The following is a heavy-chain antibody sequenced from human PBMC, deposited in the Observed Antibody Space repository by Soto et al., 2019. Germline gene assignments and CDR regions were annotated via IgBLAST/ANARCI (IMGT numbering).Heavy chain of an antibody. V-gene: IGHV1-69*01. CDR3: ASLPPLRYFDLEHTN. CDR2: IIPIFGTA. D-gene: IGHD3-9*01. Sequence: QVQLVQSGAEVKKPGSSVKVSCKASGGTFSSYAISWVRQAPGQGLEWMGGIIPIFGTANYSQQFQGRVTITADESTSTAYMELSSLRSEDTAVYYCASLPPLRYFDLEHTNWGQGTLVTVSS. CDR1: GGTFSSYA. J-gene: IGHJ4*02.